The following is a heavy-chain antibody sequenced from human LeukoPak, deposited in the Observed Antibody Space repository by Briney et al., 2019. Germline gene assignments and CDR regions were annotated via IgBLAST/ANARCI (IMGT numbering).Heavy chain of an antibody. CDR3: VKDVDLWIGHFDS. V-gene: IGHV3-9*03. Sequence: GGSLRLSCVGSGFAFADYAMHWVRRTPGKGLEWVSGISWNSGTTAYADSVKGRFTISRDNAKNSLYLQMSSLTTEDMALYYCVKDVDLWIGHFDSWGQGTLITVSA. CDR2: ISWNSGTT. D-gene: IGHD1-1*01. CDR1: GFAFADYA. J-gene: IGHJ4*02.